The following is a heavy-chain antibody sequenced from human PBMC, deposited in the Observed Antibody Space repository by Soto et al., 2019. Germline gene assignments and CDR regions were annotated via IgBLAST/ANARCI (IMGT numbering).Heavy chain of an antibody. CDR2: ISSSSSYI. CDR1: GFTFSSYS. CDR3: ARIDYYDSSGYEAFDI. D-gene: IGHD3-22*01. J-gene: IGHJ3*02. Sequence: EVQLVESGGGLVKPGGSLRLSCAASGFTFSSYSMNWVRQAPGKGLEWVSSISSSSSYIYYADSVKGQFTISRDNAKNSLYLQMNSLRAEDTAVYYCARIDYYDSSGYEAFDIWGQGTMVTVSS. V-gene: IGHV3-21*01.